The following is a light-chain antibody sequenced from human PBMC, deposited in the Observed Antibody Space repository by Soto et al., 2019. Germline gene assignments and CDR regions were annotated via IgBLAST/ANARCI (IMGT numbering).Light chain of an antibody. V-gene: IGKV2-28*01. J-gene: IGKJ3*01. Sequence: DIVMTQSPLSLPVTPGEPASISCRSSQSLLHSNGYNYLDWYLQKPGQSPQLLIYLGSNRASGVPDRFSGSGSGTDFTLKISRVEPEDVGVYYCMQALHLFTFGPGTKVDIK. CDR1: QSLLHSNGYNY. CDR2: LGS. CDR3: MQALHLFT.